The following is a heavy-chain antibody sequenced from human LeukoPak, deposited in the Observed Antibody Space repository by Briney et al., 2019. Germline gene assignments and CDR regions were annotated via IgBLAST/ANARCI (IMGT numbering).Heavy chain of an antibody. V-gene: IGHV4-34*01. Sequence: SETLSLTCAVYGGSFSGYYWSWIRQPPGKGLEWIGEINHSGSTNYNPSLKSRVTISVDTSKNQFSLKLSSVTAADTAVYYCASGLPYYCSGGSCLDYWGQGTLVTVSS. CDR1: GGSFSGYY. D-gene: IGHD2-15*01. CDR3: ASGLPYYCSGGSCLDY. CDR2: INHSGST. J-gene: IGHJ4*02.